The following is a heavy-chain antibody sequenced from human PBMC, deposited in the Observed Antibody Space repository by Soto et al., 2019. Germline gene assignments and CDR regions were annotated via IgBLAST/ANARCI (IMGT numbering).Heavy chain of an antibody. D-gene: IGHD6-13*01. CDR1: GFTFSSYA. Sequence: WGSLRLSCAASGFTFSSYAMSCVRQAPGKGLEWVSAISGSGGSTYYADSVKGRFTISRDNSKNTLYLQMNSLRAEDTAVYYCAKVGYSSSWYTDYWGQGTLVTVSS. CDR2: ISGSGGST. J-gene: IGHJ4*02. CDR3: AKVGYSSSWYTDY. V-gene: IGHV3-23*01.